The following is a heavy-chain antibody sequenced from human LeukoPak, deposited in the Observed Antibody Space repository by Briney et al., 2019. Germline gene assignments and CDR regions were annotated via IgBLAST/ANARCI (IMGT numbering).Heavy chain of an antibody. V-gene: IGHV4-59*01. J-gene: IGHJ6*02. Sequence: SSETLSLTCTVSGGSISSYYWSWIRQPPGKGLEWIGYIYYSGSTNYNPSLKSRVTISVDTSKNQFSLKLSSVTAADAAVYYCARDLYYDFWSGLTAYYYYGMDVWGQGTTVTVSS. CDR3: ARDLYYDFWSGLTAYYYYGMDV. D-gene: IGHD3-3*01. CDR1: GGSISSYY. CDR2: IYYSGST.